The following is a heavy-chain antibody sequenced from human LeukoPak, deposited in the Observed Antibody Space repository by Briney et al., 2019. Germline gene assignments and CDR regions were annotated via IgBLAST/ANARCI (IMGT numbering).Heavy chain of an antibody. J-gene: IGHJ5*02. V-gene: IGHV4-38-2*02. Sequence: PSETLSLTCTVSGYSISSGYYWGWIRQPPGKGLEWIGSIYHSGSTYYNPSLKSRVTISVDTSKNQFSLKLSSVTAADTAVYYCASSGIAVAGRLNWFDPWGQGTLVTVSS. CDR1: GYSISSGYY. CDR3: ASSGIAVAGRLNWFDP. CDR2: IYHSGST. D-gene: IGHD6-19*01.